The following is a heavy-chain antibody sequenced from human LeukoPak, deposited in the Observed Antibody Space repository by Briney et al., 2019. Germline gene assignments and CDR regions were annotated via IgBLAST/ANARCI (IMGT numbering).Heavy chain of an antibody. Sequence: GASVKVSCKASGYTFTSYYMHWVRQAPGQGLEWMGIINPNGGSTSYAQKFQGRVTMTRDTSTSTVYMELSSLRSEDTAVYYCARAGGYCGRISCPYYFDYWGQGSLVAVSS. CDR2: INPNGGST. CDR1: GYTFTSYY. D-gene: IGHD2-15*01. V-gene: IGHV1-46*01. CDR3: ARAGGYCGRISCPYYFDY. J-gene: IGHJ4*02.